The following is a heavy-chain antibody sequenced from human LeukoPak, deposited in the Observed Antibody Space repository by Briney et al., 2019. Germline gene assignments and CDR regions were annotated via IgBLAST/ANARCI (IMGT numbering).Heavy chain of an antibody. Sequence: GGSLRLSCAASGFTLSTYWMHWVRQGTGKGLVWVSCINSDGSRTTYAGSVKGRFTISRDNTKNMVYLQMNSLRAEDTAVYYCARGPWGSSNWFDPWGQGTLVIVSS. V-gene: IGHV3-74*01. D-gene: IGHD2-15*01. CDR1: GFTLSTYW. CDR3: ARGPWGSSNWFDP. J-gene: IGHJ5*02. CDR2: INSDGSRT.